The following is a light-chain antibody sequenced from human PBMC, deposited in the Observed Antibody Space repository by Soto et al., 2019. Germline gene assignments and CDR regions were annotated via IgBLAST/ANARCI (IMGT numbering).Light chain of an antibody. V-gene: IGLV2-14*01. Sequence: QSALTQPASVSGSPGQSITISCAGTSSDVGGYNYVSWYQQHPGKAPKLKIYEVTIRPSGVSDRFSGSKSGNTASLTVSGLQAEDEADYYCCSYAGSSTYVFGTGTKLTVL. J-gene: IGLJ1*01. CDR1: SSDVGGYNY. CDR2: EVT. CDR3: CSYAGSSTYV.